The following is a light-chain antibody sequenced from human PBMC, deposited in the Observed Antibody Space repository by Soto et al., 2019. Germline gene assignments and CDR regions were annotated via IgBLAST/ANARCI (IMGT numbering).Light chain of an antibody. CDR2: YDD. Sequence: QSVLTQPPSVSEAPRQRVTISCSGSSSNIGNNAVNWYQQLPGKAPKLLIYYDDLLPSGVSDRFSGSKYGTSASLAISGHQSEDEADYYCAAWDDSLNGVVFGGGTQLTVL. V-gene: IGLV1-36*01. CDR3: AAWDDSLNGVV. CDR1: SSNIGNNA. J-gene: IGLJ2*01.